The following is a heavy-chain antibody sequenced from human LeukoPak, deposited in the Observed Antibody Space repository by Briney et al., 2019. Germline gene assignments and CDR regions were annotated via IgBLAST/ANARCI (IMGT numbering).Heavy chain of an antibody. Sequence: PGGSLRLSCAASGFTFSSYWMSWVRQAPGKGLEWVANIKQDGSEKYYVDSVKGRFTISRDNAKNSLYLQMNSLRAEDTAVYYCARYCSSTSCSIGNFDYWGQGTLVTVSS. CDR3: ARYCSSTSCSIGNFDY. CDR1: GFTFSSYW. D-gene: IGHD2-2*01. V-gene: IGHV3-7*01. CDR2: IKQDGSEK. J-gene: IGHJ4*02.